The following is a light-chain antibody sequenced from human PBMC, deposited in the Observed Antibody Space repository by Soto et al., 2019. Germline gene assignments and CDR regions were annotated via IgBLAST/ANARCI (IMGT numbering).Light chain of an antibody. CDR3: CSYAGSYNWV. Sequence: QSVLTQPRSVSGSPGQSVTISCTGTSSDVGGYNYVSWYQQQPGKAPKLMIYDVSKRPSGVPDRFSGSKSGNTASLTISGLLAEDEADYYCCSYAGSYNWVFGGGTKLTVL. CDR1: SSDVGGYNY. CDR2: DVS. J-gene: IGLJ3*02. V-gene: IGLV2-11*01.